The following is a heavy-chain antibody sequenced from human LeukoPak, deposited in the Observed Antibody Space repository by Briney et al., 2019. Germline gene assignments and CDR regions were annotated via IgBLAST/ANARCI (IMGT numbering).Heavy chain of an antibody. CDR3: ARTKDTAMVEDAFDI. J-gene: IGHJ3*02. CDR1: GGSFGGYY. CDR2: INHSGST. Sequence: SETLSLTCAVYGGSFGGYYWSWIRQPPGKGLEWIGQINHSGSTNYNPSLKSRVTISVDTSKNQFSLKLSSVTAADTAVYYCARTKDTAMVEDAFDIWGQGTMVTVSS. D-gene: IGHD5-18*01. V-gene: IGHV4-34*01.